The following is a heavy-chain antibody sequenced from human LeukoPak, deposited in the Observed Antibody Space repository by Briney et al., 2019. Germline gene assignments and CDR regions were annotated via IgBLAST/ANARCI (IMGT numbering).Heavy chain of an antibody. CDR3: ARGTRALWTGDVFDI. J-gene: IGHJ3*02. V-gene: IGHV6-1*01. CDR1: GDSVSSNSAA. Sequence: SQILSLTCGISGDSVSSNSAAWSWIRQSPSRGLEWLGRTYYRSKWNTQYAVSVKSRISINPDTSKNQFSLQLNSVTPEDTAVYYCARGTRALWTGDVFDIWGQGTMVTVSS. CDR2: TYYRSKWNT. D-gene: IGHD1-14*01.